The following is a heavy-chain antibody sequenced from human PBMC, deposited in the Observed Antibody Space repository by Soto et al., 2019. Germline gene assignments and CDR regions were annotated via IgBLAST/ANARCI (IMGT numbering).Heavy chain of an antibody. CDR1: GFTFSSYW. J-gene: IGHJ4*02. CDR3: VRTSLVVAAATREDY. Sequence: EVQLVESGGGLVQPGGSLRLSCAASGFTFSSYWMHWVRQAPGKGLVWVSRINSDGSSTSYADSVKGRFTISRDNAKNTLYLQMNSLRAEYTAVYYCVRTSLVVAAATREDYWGRGTLVTVSS. D-gene: IGHD2-15*01. V-gene: IGHV3-74*01. CDR2: INSDGSST.